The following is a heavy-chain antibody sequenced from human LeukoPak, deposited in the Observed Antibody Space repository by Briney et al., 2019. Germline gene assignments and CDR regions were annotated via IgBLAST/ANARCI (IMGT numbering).Heavy chain of an antibody. CDR1: GHIFTGDS. CDR2: INPNSGGT. D-gene: IGHD4-17*01. V-gene: IGHV1-2*02. Sequence: GASVKVSCTASGHIFTGDSIHWVRQAPGQGLEWMGWINPNSGGTNYAQKFQGRVTMTRDTSISTAYMELSRLRSDDTAVYYCAIVPTVTHYWGQGTLVTVSS. CDR3: AIVPTVTHY. J-gene: IGHJ4*02.